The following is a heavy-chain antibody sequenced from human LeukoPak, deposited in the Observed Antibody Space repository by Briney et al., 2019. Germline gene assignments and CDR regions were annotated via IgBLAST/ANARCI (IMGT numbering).Heavy chain of an antibody. CDR1: GFTFTSSA. CDR3: AAVMESYYDSSGYYSSFDY. CDR2: IIVGSGNT. Sequence: GTSVKVSCKASGFTFTSSAMQWVRQARGQRLEWIGWIIVGSGNTNYAQKFQEGVTITRDMSTSTAYMELSSLRSEDTAVYYCAAVMESYYDSSGYYSSFDYWGQGTLVTVSS. V-gene: IGHV1-58*02. D-gene: IGHD3-22*01. J-gene: IGHJ4*02.